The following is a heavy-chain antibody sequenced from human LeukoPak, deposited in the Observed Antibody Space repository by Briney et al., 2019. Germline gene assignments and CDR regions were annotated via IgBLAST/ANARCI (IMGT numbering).Heavy chain of an antibody. CDR2: ISGSGGST. D-gene: IGHD2-2*01. Sequence: GGSLRLSCAASGFTFSSYAMSWVRQAPGEGLEWVSAISGSGGSTYYADSVKGRFTISRDNSKNTLYLQMNSLRAEDTAVYYCANNQLLSFDYWGQGTLVTVPS. V-gene: IGHV3-23*01. J-gene: IGHJ4*02. CDR3: ANNQLLSFDY. CDR1: GFTFSSYA.